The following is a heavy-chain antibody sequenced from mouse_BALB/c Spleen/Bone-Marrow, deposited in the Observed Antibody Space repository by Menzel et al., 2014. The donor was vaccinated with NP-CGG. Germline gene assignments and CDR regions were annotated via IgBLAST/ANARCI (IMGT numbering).Heavy chain of an antibody. D-gene: IGHD1-1*01. V-gene: IGHV14-3*02. Sequence: VQLQQSGAELVKPGASVKLSCTASGFNIKDTYMYWVKERPEQGLEWIGRIDPANGNTKYDPKFQGKATITADTSSNTAYLQLSSLTSEDTAVYYCVYGRDWYFDVWGAGTTVTVSS. CDR3: VYGRDWYFDV. CDR1: GFNIKDTY. CDR2: IDPANGNT. J-gene: IGHJ1*01.